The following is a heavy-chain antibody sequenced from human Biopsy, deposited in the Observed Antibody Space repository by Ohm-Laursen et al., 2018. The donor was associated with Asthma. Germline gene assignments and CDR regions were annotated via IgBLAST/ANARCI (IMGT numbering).Heavy chain of an antibody. V-gene: IGHV3-33*01. CDR2: IYYDGSRK. CDR3: AREDSSNWSHYYFDY. CDR1: GFTFSRHA. D-gene: IGHD3-22*01. J-gene: IGHJ4*02. Sequence: SLRLSCAASGFTFSRHALHWVRQAPGKGLEWVAGIYYDGSRKYYTESVKGRFTISRDNSKNRLYLEMASLRAEDTAVYYCAREDSSNWSHYYFDYWGQGTLVTVSS.